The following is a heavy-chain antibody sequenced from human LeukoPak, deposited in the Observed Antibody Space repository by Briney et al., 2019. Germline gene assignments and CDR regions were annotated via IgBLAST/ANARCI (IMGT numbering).Heavy chain of an antibody. D-gene: IGHD1-26*01. Sequence: PGGSLRLSCAASGFTFSIHAMSWVRQAPGKGLEWVSSVSDSGDGTYYADSVKGRFTISRDNSKNTLYLQMDSLRAEDTAVYYCAKDLGARRVGATPGNWGQGTLVTVSS. V-gene: IGHV3-23*01. CDR2: VSDSGDGT. CDR3: AKDLGARRVGATPGN. J-gene: IGHJ4*02. CDR1: GFTFSIHA.